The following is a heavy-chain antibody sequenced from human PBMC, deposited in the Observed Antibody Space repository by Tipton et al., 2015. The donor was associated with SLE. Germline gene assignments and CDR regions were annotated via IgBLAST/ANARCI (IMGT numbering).Heavy chain of an antibody. CDR3: ASLRGHSGYDYRAFDT. CDR2: IYYGVFN. Sequence: TLSLTCSVSGGFISSSSYYWGWVRQPPGKGLEWIGSIYYGVFNYYNPSLKSRVAISLDTSKRQFYLNLSSVTAADTAVYYWASLRGHSGYDYRAFDTWGPATLVTVSS. D-gene: IGHD5-12*01. V-gene: IGHV4-39*07. J-gene: IGHJ3*02. CDR1: GGFISSSSYY.